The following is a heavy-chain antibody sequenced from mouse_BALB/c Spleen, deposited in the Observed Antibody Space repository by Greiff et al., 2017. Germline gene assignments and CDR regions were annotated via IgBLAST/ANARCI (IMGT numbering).Heavy chain of an antibody. CDR2: ISSGGGNT. CDR1: GFTFSSYT. J-gene: IGHJ4*01. V-gene: IGHV5-9*03. Sequence: EVKLVESGGGLVKPGGSLKLSCAASGFTFSSYTMSWVRQTPEKRLEWVATISSGGGNTYYPDSVKGRFTISRDNAKNNLYLQMSSLRSEDTALYYCARYGNLYAMDYWGQGTSVTVSS. CDR3: ARYGNLYAMDY. D-gene: IGHD2-1*01.